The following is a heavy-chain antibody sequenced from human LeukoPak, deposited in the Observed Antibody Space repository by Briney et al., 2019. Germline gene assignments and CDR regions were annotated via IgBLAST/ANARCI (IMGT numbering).Heavy chain of an antibody. D-gene: IGHD3-16*01. J-gene: IGHJ6*02. CDR1: GFTFSSYG. Sequence: GGSLRLSCAASGFTFSSYGMHWVRQAPGKGLEWVANMNRDGSEKNYVDSIKGRFTISRDNAANSLYLQMNSLRVEDTAVYYCARDGGIIRFGGQDVWGQGTTVIVS. V-gene: IGHV3-7*01. CDR3: ARDGGIIRFGGQDV. CDR2: MNRDGSEK.